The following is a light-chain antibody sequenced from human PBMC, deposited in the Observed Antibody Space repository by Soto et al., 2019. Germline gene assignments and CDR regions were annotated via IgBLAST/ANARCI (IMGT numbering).Light chain of an antibody. V-gene: IGKV1-13*02. CDR3: QQFNSYPLT. Sequence: AIQLTQSPSSLSASVGDRVTITFRASQGISSALAWYQQKPGKAPKLLIYDASSLESGVPSRFSGSGSGTDFTLTISSLQPEDFATYYCQQFNSYPLTVGQGTRLEIK. J-gene: IGKJ5*01. CDR2: DAS. CDR1: QGISSA.